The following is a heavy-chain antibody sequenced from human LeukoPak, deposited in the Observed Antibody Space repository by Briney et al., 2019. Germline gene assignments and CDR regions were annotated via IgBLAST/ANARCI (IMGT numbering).Heavy chain of an antibody. J-gene: IGHJ4*02. CDR2: ISYDGSNK. CDR3: AANYDSSGYYHDY. D-gene: IGHD3-22*01. V-gene: IGHV3-30*04. Sequence: PGRSLRLPCAASGFTFSSYAMHWVRQAPGKGLEWVAVISYDGSNKYYADSVKGRFTISRDNSKNTLYLQMNSLRAEDTAVYYAAANYDSSGYYHDYWGQGTLVTVSS. CDR1: GFTFSSYA.